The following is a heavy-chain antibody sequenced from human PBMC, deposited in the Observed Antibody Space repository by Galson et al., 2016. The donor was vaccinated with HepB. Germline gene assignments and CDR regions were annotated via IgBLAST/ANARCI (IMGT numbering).Heavy chain of an antibody. CDR2: IYDTGST. Sequence: SETLSLTCAVYGVSFSDYYWSWVRQPPGKGLEWIGYIYDTGSTNYNPSLKSRVTIAIDTSKNQFSLKLSSVTAADTAVYYCARDKGLPATGMGNFDYWGQGTLVTVSS. CDR1: GVSFSDYY. V-gene: IGHV4-59*01. CDR3: ARDKGLPATGMGNFDY. J-gene: IGHJ4*02. D-gene: IGHD6-13*01.